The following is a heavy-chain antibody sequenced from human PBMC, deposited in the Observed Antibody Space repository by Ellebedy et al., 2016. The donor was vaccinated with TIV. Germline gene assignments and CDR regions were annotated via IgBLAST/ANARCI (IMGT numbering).Heavy chain of an antibody. CDR1: GFTFSSYS. CDR2: ISSSSSYI. J-gene: IGHJ3*02. CDR3: ARDDYDSSGYYRADAFDI. D-gene: IGHD3-22*01. Sequence: GESLKISXAASGFTFSSYSMNWVRQAPGKGLEWVSSISSSSSYIYYADSVKGRFTISRDNAKNSLYLQMNSLRSEDTAVYYCARDDYDSSGYYRADAFDIWGQGTMVTVSS. V-gene: IGHV3-21*04.